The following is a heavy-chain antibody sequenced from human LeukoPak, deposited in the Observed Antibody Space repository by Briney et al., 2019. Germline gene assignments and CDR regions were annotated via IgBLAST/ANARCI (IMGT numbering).Heavy chain of an antibody. V-gene: IGHV4-34*01. CDR1: GGSFSGYY. D-gene: IGHD3-3*01. CDR2: INHSGST. J-gene: IGHJ4*02. CDR3: ARLTLYYDFWSGYYKSYYFDY. Sequence: SETLSLTCAVYGGSFSGYYWSWIRQPPGKGLEWIGEINHSGSTNYNPFLKSRVTISVDTSKNQFSLKLSSVTAADTAVYYCARLTLYYDFWSGYYKSYYFDYWGQGTLVTVSS.